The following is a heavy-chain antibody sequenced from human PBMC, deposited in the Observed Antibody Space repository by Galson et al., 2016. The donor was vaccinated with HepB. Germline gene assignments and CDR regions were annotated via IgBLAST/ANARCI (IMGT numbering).Heavy chain of an antibody. CDR2: IKHSGGGT. CDR1: GYSLTSRH. Sequence: SVKVSCKASGYSLTSRHTHWVRQAPGQGLEWMAIIKHSGGGTIYAQKFQDRVTMTRDTSTNTDYMELSSLRSDDTAVYYCAKEATATTGAKTKRVWYFDLWGRGTLVTVSS. CDR3: AKEATATTGAKTKRVWYFDL. V-gene: IGHV1-46*01. D-gene: IGHD1-7*01. J-gene: IGHJ2*01.